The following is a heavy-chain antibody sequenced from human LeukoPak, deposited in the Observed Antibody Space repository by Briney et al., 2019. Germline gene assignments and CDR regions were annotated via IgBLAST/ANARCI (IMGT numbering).Heavy chain of an antibody. V-gene: IGHV3-13*01. CDR2: IGTAGDT. CDR1: GFTFSSYD. J-gene: IGHJ4*02. CDR3: ARAVSWGARDYSDY. Sequence: GGSLRLSCAASGFTFSSYDMHWVRQATGKGLEWVSAIGTAGDTYYPGSVKGRFTISRENAKNSLYLHMNSLRAGDTAVYYCARAVSWGARDYSDYWGQGTLVTVSS. D-gene: IGHD5/OR15-5a*01.